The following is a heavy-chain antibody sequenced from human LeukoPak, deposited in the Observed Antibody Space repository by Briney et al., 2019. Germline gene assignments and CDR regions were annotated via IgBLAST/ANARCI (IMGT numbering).Heavy chain of an antibody. D-gene: IGHD2-15*01. Sequence: ASVKVSCKASGYTFTSYDVNWVRQATGQGLEWMGWMNPNSGNTGYAQKFQGRVTMTRNSSITTAYMELSSLRSEDTAVYYCARRHGRCSDGSCYYPDYWGQGTLVTVSS. CDR2: MNPNSGNT. V-gene: IGHV1-8*01. CDR1: GYTFTSYD. CDR3: ARRHGRCSDGSCYYPDY. J-gene: IGHJ4*02.